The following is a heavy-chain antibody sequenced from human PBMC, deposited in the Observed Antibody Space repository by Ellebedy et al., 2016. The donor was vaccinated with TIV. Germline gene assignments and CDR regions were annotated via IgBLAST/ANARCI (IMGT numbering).Heavy chain of an antibody. J-gene: IGHJ4*02. CDR1: GYTFTSYY. CDR2: INPSGGST. D-gene: IGHD1-26*01. Sequence: AASVKVSCKASGYTFTSYYMHWVRQAPGQGLEWMGIINPSGGSTSYAQKFQGRVTMTRDTSTSTVYMGLRSLRSDDTAVYYCARSIVGANFDYWGQGTLVTVSS. CDR3: ARSIVGANFDY. V-gene: IGHV1-46*01.